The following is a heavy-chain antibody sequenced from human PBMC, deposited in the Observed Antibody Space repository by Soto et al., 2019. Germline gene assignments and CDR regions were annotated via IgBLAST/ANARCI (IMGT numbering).Heavy chain of an antibody. CDR1: GFPFSSYS. CDR2: ITSSSSYI. CDR3: ARDRETGTTDY. Sequence: EMNLVASGGGLVQPGGSLRLSCAASGFPFSSYSMIWVRQAPGKGLEWVSSITSSSSYIYYADSVRGRFTISRDNAKNSLFLQMHSLRADDTAVYYCARDRETGTTDYWGQGTLITVSS. D-gene: IGHD1-1*01. V-gene: IGHV3-21*01. J-gene: IGHJ4*02.